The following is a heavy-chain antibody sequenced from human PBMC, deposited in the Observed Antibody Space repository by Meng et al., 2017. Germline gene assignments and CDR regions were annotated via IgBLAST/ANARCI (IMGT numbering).Heavy chain of an antibody. D-gene: IGHD6-19*01. CDR3: ARREIVAVAGPLDY. CDR1: GYSFTSYW. Sequence: GGSLRLSCKGSGYSFTSYWIGWVRQMPGKGLEWMGIIYPGDSDTSYSPSFQGQVTISADKSISTAYLQWSSLKASDTAMYYCARREIVAVAGPLDYWGQGTLVTVSS. J-gene: IGHJ4*02. CDR2: IYPGDSDT. V-gene: IGHV5-51*01.